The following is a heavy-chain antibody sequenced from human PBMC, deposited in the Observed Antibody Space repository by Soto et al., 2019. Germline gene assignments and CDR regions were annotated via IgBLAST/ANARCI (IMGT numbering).Heavy chain of an antibody. CDR1: GLTFSKYA. V-gene: IGHV3-23*01. CDR3: AKGVWDCSGGNCEIVYSGMDV. J-gene: IGHJ6*02. D-gene: IGHD2-15*01. CDR2: ISGSGGRT. Sequence: PGGSLRLSCAASGLTFSKYAMSWVRQAPGKGLEWVSSISGSGGRTDHADSVKGRFSISRDNSKNTLYLQMNRLRVDDTAVYYCAKGVWDCSGGNCEIVYSGMDVWGQGTTVTVSS.